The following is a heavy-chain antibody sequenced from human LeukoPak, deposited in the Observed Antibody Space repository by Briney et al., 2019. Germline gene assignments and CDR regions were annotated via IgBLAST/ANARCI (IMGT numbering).Heavy chain of an antibody. D-gene: IGHD6-19*01. Sequence: PSETLSLTCTVSGGSIGRYYWSWIRQSPGKGLEWIGHIYYNGVTNSNPSLKSRVTISVNTSKNQFSLRLSSVTAADTAVYYCARRQWLVRYNWFDPWGQGTLVTVSS. CDR3: ARRQWLVRYNWFDP. CDR1: GGSIGRYY. J-gene: IGHJ5*02. V-gene: IGHV4-59*01. CDR2: IYYNGVT.